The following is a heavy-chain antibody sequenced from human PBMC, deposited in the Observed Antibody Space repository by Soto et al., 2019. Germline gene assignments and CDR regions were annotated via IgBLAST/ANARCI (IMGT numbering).Heavy chain of an antibody. Sequence: GGSLRLSCAASGFTFSSYSMNWVRQAPGKGLEWVSSISSSSSYIYYADSVKGRFTISRDNAKNSLYLQMNSLRAEDTAVYYCASAQSLNYYYYGMDVWGQGTTVTVSS. CDR2: ISSSSSYI. V-gene: IGHV3-21*01. CDR1: GFTFSSYS. J-gene: IGHJ6*02. CDR3: ASAQSLNYYYYGMDV.